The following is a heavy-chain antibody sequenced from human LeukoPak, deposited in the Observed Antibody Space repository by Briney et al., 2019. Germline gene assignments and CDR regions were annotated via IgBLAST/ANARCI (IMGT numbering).Heavy chain of an antibody. D-gene: IGHD5-24*01. CDR2: ISYDGSNK. V-gene: IGHV3-30*18. CDR3: AKRMSTTPGSFDY. Sequence: QPGRSLRLSCAASGFTFSTYGMHWVRQAPGKGLEWVAAISYDGSNKYYTDPVKGRFTISRDNSKSTLYLQMDSLRAEDTAIYYCAKRMSTTPGSFDYWGQGTLVTVSS. J-gene: IGHJ4*02. CDR1: GFTFSTYG.